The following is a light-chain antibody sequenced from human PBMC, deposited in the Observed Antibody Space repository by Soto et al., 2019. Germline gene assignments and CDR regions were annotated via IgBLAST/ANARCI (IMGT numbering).Light chain of an antibody. J-gene: IGKJ1*01. V-gene: IGKV3-20*01. CDR2: GAS. CDR1: QNVTSSY. CDR3: QHYIAWPE. Sequence: EIVLTQSPGTLSFSPGERATLSCRASQNVTSSYVAWHQQKPGQAPRLLIYGASSRATGVPARFSGSGSGTEFTLTISSLQSEDFAVYYCQHYIAWPEFGQGTKVDIK.